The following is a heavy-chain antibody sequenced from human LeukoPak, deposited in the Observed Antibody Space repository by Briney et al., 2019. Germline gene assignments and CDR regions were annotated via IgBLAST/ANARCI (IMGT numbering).Heavy chain of an antibody. V-gene: IGHV4-4*07. D-gene: IGHD4-11*01. Sequence: SETLSLTCTVSGGSISSYYWSWIRQPAGTALEWIGRIYSSGTITYNPSLKSRVTISVDTSKNQFSLKLSSVTAADTAVYYCARDKGQYGIDYWGQGTLVTVSS. CDR2: IYSSGTI. J-gene: IGHJ4*02. CDR1: GGSISSYY. CDR3: ARDKGQYGIDY.